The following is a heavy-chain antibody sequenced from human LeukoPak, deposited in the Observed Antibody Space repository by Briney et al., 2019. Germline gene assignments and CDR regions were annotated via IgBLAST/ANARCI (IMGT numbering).Heavy chain of an antibody. J-gene: IGHJ4*02. Sequence: SSETLSLTCTVSGGSVSSVNYYWSWIRQPPGKGLEWIGYIYYSGSTNYDPSLKSRVTISVDTSQNQFSLKLSSVTAADTAVYYCARDPSGYFNYWGQGTLATVSS. CDR2: IYYSGST. CDR1: GGSVSSVNYY. V-gene: IGHV4-61*01. D-gene: IGHD3-22*01. CDR3: ARDPSGYFNY.